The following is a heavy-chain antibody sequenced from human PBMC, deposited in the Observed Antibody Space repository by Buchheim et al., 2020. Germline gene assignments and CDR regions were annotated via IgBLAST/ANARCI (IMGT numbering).Heavy chain of an antibody. J-gene: IGHJ6*02. D-gene: IGHD3-10*01. CDR3: AKDGYYGSGTYYYYYNMDV. CDR1: GFTFSSYG. CDR2: ISYDGSNK. Sequence: QVQLVESGGGVVQPGRSLRLSCAASGFTFSSYGIHWVRQAPGKGLEWVAVISYDGSNKYYADSVKGRLTISRDNSKNKLYLQMNSLRAEDTAVYYCAKDGYYGSGTYYYYYNMDVWGQGTT. V-gene: IGHV3-30*18.